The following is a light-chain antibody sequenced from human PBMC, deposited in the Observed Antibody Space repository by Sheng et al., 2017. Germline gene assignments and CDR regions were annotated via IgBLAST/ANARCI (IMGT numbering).Light chain of an antibody. Sequence: DIQMSQSPSSLSASVGDRVTITCRASQSIDTYLNWYQQKPGKAPKVLIYAASSLQSGVPSRFSGSGSGTDFTLTISSLQPEDFATYYCQQFYSTPPYSFGPGDRSWRSN. CDR1: QSIDTY. V-gene: IGKV1-39*01. J-gene: IGKJ2*03. CDR2: AAS. CDR3: QQFYSTPPYS.